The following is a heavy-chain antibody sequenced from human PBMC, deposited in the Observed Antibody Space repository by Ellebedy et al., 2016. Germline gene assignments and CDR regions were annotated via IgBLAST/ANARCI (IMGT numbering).Heavy chain of an antibody. D-gene: IGHD6-6*01. CDR3: TTGVDSSSSSA. Sequence: ASVKVSCXISVYTFSTYYVHWVRQAPGQGLEWMGIVFPGGGGTSYTQKFQGRVTMIRDLATSAAYMELSSLTSEDTAVYYCTTGVDSSSSSAWGQGTLVTVSS. CDR1: VYTFSTYY. CDR2: VFPGGGGT. J-gene: IGHJ5*02. V-gene: IGHV1-46*01.